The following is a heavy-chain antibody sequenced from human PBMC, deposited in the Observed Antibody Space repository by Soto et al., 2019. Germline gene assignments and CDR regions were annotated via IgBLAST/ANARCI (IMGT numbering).Heavy chain of an antibody. Sequence: PGGSLRLSCAASGFTFSSYSMNWVRQAPGKGLEWVSSISSSSSYIYYADSVKGRFTISRDNAKNSLYLQMNSLRAEDTAVYYCARGFYVKWLLSGMAVWGQGTTVTVSS. J-gene: IGHJ6*02. CDR1: GFTFSSYS. CDR3: ARGFYVKWLLSGMAV. CDR2: ISSSSSYI. V-gene: IGHV3-21*01. D-gene: IGHD1-26*01.